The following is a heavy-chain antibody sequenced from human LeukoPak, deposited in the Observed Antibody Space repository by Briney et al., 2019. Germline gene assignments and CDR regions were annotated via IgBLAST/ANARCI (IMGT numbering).Heavy chain of an antibody. Sequence: ASVKVSCKASGYTFTSYYMHWVRQAPGQGLEWMGLINPSGGSTSYAQKFQGRVTMTRDTSTSTVYMELSSLRSEDTAVYYCARGRYSGSTTPHFDYWGQGTLVTVSS. CDR3: ARGRYSGSTTPHFDY. CDR1: GYTFTSYY. CDR2: INPSGGST. J-gene: IGHJ4*02. D-gene: IGHD1-26*01. V-gene: IGHV1-46*01.